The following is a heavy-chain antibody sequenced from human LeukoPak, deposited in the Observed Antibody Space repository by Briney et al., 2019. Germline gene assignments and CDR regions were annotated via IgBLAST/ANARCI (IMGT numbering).Heavy chain of an antibody. CDR1: GFTFDDYA. CDR2: ISGDGGST. J-gene: IGHJ4*02. D-gene: IGHD2-2*01. V-gene: IGHV3-43*02. Sequence: GGSLRLSCAASGFTFDDYAMHWVRQAPGKGLEWVSLISGDGGSTYYADSVKGRFTISRDNSKNTLYLQMNSLRAEDTAVYYCAKDSAEKYFDYWGQGTLVTVSS. CDR3: AKDSAEKYFDY.